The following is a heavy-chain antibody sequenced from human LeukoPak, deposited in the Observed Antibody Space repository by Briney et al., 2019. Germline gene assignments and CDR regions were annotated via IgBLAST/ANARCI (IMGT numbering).Heavy chain of an antibody. V-gene: IGHV1-18*01. Sequence: ASVKVSCKASGYTFTSYGISWVRQAPGQGLEWMGWIGAYNGNTNYAQELQGRVTMTTDTSTSTAYMEPRSLRSDDTAVYYCARAGAAVTSHFDFWGQGTLVIVSS. J-gene: IGHJ4*02. CDR3: ARAGAAVTSHFDF. CDR1: GYTFTSYG. CDR2: IGAYNGNT. D-gene: IGHD4-17*01.